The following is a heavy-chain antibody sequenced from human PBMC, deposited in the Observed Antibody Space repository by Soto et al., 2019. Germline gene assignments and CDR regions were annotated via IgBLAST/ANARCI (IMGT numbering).Heavy chain of an antibody. CDR3: ARDVWSGYQRQYYFDY. CDR1: GYTFTSYG. Sequence: QVQLVQSGAEVKKPGASVKVSCKASGYTFTSYGISWVRQAPGQGLEWMGWISAYNGNTNYAQKLQGRDTMTTDTSTSTAYMELRSLRSDDTAVYYCARDVWSGYQRQYYFDYWGQGPLVTVSS. CDR2: ISAYNGNT. J-gene: IGHJ4*02. V-gene: IGHV1-18*01. D-gene: IGHD3-3*01.